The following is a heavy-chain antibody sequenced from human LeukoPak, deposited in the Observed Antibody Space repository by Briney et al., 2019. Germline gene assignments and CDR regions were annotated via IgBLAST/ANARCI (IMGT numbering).Heavy chain of an antibody. V-gene: IGHV4-38-2*02. CDR2: IYHSGST. CDR3: ARGSAGRSPLYFDL. J-gene: IGHJ2*01. Sequence: PSETLSLTYTVSGYSISSGYYWGWIRQPPGKGLEWIGSIYHSGSTYYNPSLKSRVTISVDTSKNQFSLKLSSVTAADTAVYYCARGSAGRSPLYFDLWGRGTLVTVSS. CDR1: GYSISSGYY. D-gene: IGHD4-17*01.